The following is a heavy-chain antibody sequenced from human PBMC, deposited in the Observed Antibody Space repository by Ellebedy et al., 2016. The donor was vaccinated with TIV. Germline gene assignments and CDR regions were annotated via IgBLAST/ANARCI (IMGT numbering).Heavy chain of an antibody. Sequence: SETLSLXXTVSGGSISSYYWSWIRQPPGKGLEWIGYIYYSGSTNYNPSLKSRVTISVDTSKNQFSLKLSSVTAADTAVYYCARDNRLRFSWFDPWGQGTLVTVSS. CDR1: GGSISSYY. V-gene: IGHV4-59*01. J-gene: IGHJ5*02. D-gene: IGHD2/OR15-2a*01. CDR3: ARDNRLRFSWFDP. CDR2: IYYSGST.